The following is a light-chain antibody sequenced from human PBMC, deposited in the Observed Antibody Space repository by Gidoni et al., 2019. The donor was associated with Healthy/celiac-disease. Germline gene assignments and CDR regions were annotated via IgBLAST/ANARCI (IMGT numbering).Light chain of an antibody. CDR1: HSVSSY. CDR2: DAS. Sequence: EIVLPQSPATLSLSPGERATSSCTSRHSVSSYLAWDQQKPGKAPRLLSYDASNRATGIPARCSGSGSGTDFTLTISSLEPEDFAVYYCQQRSNWPPVTFGQGTRLEIK. V-gene: IGKV3-11*01. CDR3: QQRSNWPPVT. J-gene: IGKJ5*01.